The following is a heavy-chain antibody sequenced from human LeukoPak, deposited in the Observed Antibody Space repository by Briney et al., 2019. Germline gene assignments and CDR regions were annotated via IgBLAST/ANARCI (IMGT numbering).Heavy chain of an antibody. V-gene: IGHV3-7*01. CDR2: INPDGRDT. Sequence: GGSLRLSCVVSGFTFNRCWMNWVRQAPGKGLEWVAHINPDGRDTYYVDSVKGRFTISRDNAQNSMYLQMNSLRVEDTAVYYCTSWGDTTAEHFQRWGQGTLVTVSS. D-gene: IGHD2-21*02. CDR1: GFTFNRCW. J-gene: IGHJ1*01. CDR3: TSWGDTTAEHFQR.